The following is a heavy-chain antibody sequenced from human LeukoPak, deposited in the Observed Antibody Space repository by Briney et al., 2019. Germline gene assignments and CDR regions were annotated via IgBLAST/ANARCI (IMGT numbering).Heavy chain of an antibody. J-gene: IGHJ4*02. V-gene: IGHV3-23*01. CDR2: ISGSGGST. CDR1: GFTLSSNG. Sequence: GGSLRLSCAASGFTLSSNGMSWVRQAPGKGLEWVSAISGSGGSTYYADSVKGRFTISRDNSQNTLYLHMSSVRAEDTAIYYCATEQDGRRAAFDHWGQGTLVTVSS. D-gene: IGHD1/OR15-1a*01. CDR3: ATEQDGRRAAFDH.